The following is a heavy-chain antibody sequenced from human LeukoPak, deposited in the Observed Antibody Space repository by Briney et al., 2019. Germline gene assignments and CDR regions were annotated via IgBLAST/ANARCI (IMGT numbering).Heavy chain of an antibody. CDR2: ISWNSGSI. Sequence: GGSLRLSCAASGFTFDDYAMHWVRQAPGKGLEWVSGISWNSGSIGYADSVKGRFTISRDNSKNTLYLQMNSLRAEDTAVYYCARNLYYYDSSGSCDYWGQGTLVTVSS. V-gene: IGHV3-9*01. J-gene: IGHJ4*02. D-gene: IGHD3-22*01. CDR3: ARNLYYYDSSGSCDY. CDR1: GFTFDDYA.